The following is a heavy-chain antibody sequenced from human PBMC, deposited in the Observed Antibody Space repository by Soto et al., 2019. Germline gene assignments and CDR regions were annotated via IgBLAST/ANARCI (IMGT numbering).Heavy chain of an antibody. V-gene: IGHV5-51*01. J-gene: IGHJ6*02. CDR1: GYSFPTYW. CDR3: ASRRGMDC. CDR2: IYPDDSEI. Sequence: ESLKICLKGSGYSFPTYWINWVRQMPGKGLEWMGIIYPDDSEIRYSPAFQGQVTISVDKSISTAYLQWSSLKASDRAVYYCASRRGMDCWGQGTTGTVS.